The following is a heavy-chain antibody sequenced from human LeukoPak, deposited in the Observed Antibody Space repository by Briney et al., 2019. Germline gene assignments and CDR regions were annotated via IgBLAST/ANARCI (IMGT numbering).Heavy chain of an antibody. V-gene: IGHV3-21*01. CDR3: AIMGLFDY. J-gene: IGHJ4*02. Sequence: PAGSLRLSCAASGVTFSSYEMNWVRQAPWKGLEWVSSISSSSSYIYYADSVKGRFTISRDNAKNSLYLQMNSLRAEDTAVYYCAIMGLFDYWGQGTLVTVCS. CDR2: ISSSSSYI. CDR1: GVTFSSYE.